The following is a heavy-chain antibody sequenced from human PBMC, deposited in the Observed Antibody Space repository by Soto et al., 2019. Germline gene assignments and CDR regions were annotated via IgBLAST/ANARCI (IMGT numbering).Heavy chain of an antibody. CDR2: IYVGDSDT. D-gene: IGHD6-19*01. Sequence: GESLKISCKASGYSFTDYWIGWVRQVPGKGLEGLGTIYVGDSDTRYSLSSEGQVSMSVDTSTSTAYLHWSSLKASDTAMYYCARQHPLDSSAWYNWGQGTLVTVSS. CDR1: GYSFTDYW. J-gene: IGHJ4*02. V-gene: IGHV5-51*01. CDR3: ARQHPLDSSAWYN.